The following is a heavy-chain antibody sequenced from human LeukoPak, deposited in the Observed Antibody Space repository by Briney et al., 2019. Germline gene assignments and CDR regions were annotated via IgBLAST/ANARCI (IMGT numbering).Heavy chain of an antibody. CDR1: GYSFTSYW. CDR2: IYPGDSDT. D-gene: IGHD2-21*01. J-gene: IGHJ4*02. V-gene: IGHV5-51*01. Sequence: GESLKISCKGSGYSFTSYWIGWVRQMPGKGLEWMGIIYPGDSDTRYSPSFRGQVTISADKSISTAYLQWSSLKASDTAMYYCARPPAYCGGDCFFDYWGQGTLVTVSS. CDR3: ARPPAYCGGDCFFDY.